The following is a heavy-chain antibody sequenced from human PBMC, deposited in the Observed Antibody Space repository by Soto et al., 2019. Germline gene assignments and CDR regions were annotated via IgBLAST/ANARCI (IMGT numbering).Heavy chain of an antibody. D-gene: IGHD6-13*01. CDR2: ISSSSSYI. J-gene: IGHJ6*02. Sequence: GSLRLSCAASGFIFTSYSMNWVRQAPGKGLEWVSSISSSSSYIYYADSVKGRFTISRDNAKNSLYLQMSSLRAEDTAVYYCARDSGSSSDYYGMDVWGQGTTVTVSS. CDR1: GFIFTSYS. CDR3: ARDSGSSSDYYGMDV. V-gene: IGHV3-21*01.